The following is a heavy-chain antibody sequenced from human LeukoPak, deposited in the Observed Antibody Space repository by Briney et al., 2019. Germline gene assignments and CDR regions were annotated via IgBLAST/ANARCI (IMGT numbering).Heavy chain of an antibody. D-gene: IGHD3-22*01. CDR3: VRGVGIYDSSGYFDY. V-gene: IGHV3-30-3*01. CDR2: ISYDGSNK. J-gene: IGHJ4*02. CDR1: GFTYSSCA. Sequence: PGRSLRLSCAASGFTYSSCAMHWVRQAPGKGLEWVATISYDGSNKYYADSVKGRFTISRDNSKNTLYLYMNSLRAEDTAVYYCVRGVGIYDSSGYFDYWGQGTLATVSS.